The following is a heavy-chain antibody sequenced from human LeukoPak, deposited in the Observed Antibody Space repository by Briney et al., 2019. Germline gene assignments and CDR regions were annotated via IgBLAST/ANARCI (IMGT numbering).Heavy chain of an antibody. D-gene: IGHD3-10*01. J-gene: IGHJ4*02. V-gene: IGHV4-34*01. CDR1: GGSFSGYC. Sequence: SETLSLTCAVYGGSFSGYCWSWIRQPPGKGLEWIGEINHSGSTNYNPSLKSRVTISVDTSKNQFSLKLSSVTAADTAVYYCASIRHYYGSGSYWAPFDYWGQGTLVTVSS. CDR2: INHSGST. CDR3: ASIRHYYGSGSYWAPFDY.